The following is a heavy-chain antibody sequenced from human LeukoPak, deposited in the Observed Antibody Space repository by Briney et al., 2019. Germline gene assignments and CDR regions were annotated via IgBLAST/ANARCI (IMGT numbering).Heavy chain of an antibody. CDR3: ARVVAGTYYYYYMDV. D-gene: IGHD6-19*01. J-gene: IGHJ6*03. CDR2: IIPFHGTP. V-gene: IGHV1-69*05. Sequence: SVKVSCKGSGGTFSRYAISWVRQAPGQGLEWMGGIIPFHGTPNYAQKFQGRVTITTDESTSTAYMELSSLRSEDTAVYYCARVVAGTYYYYYMDVWGKGTTVTVSS. CDR1: GGTFSRYA.